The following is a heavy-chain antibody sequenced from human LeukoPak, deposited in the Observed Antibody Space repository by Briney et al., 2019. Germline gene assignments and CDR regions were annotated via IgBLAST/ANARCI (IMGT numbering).Heavy chain of an antibody. CDR3: AKDTGKWVDSSGWQRIDY. J-gene: IGHJ4*02. CDR1: GFTFDDYA. V-gene: IGHV3-43D*03. Sequence: GGSLRLSCAASGFTFDDYAMHWVRQAPGKGLEWVSLISWDGGSTYYADSVKGRFTISRDNSKNSLYLQMNSLRAEDTALYYCAKDTGKWVDSSGWQRIDYWGQGTLVTVSS. D-gene: IGHD6-19*01. CDR2: ISWDGGST.